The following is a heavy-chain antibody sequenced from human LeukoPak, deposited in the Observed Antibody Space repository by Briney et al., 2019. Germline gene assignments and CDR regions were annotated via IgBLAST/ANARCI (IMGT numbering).Heavy chain of an antibody. CDR2: ISYDGSNK. Sequence: GGSLRLSCAASGFTFSSYAMHWVRQAPGKGLEWVAIISYDGSNKYYADSVKGRFTISRDNPQNSLYLQMNSLRAEHTAVYYCARVARPWGISVAGTFDSWGQGTLVTVSS. V-gene: IGHV3-30*04. CDR3: ARVARPWGISVAGTFDS. CDR1: GFTFSSYA. D-gene: IGHD6-19*01. J-gene: IGHJ4*02.